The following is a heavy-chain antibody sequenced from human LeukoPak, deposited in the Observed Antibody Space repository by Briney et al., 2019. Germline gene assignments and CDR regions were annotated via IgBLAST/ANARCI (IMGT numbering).Heavy chain of an antibody. V-gene: IGHV3-15*01. CDR1: GFTFSNAW. Sequence: KPGGSLRLSCAASGFTFSNAWMSWVRQAPGKGLEWVGRIKSKTDGGTTDYAAPVKGRFTISRDDSKNTLYLQMNSLKTEDTAVYYCTTPSSGYSAFDIWGQGTMVTVSS. J-gene: IGHJ3*02. CDR2: IKSKTDGGTT. CDR3: TTPSSGYSAFDI. D-gene: IGHD3-22*01.